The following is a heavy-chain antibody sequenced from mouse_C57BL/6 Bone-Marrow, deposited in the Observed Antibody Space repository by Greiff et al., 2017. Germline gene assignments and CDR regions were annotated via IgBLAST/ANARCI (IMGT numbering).Heavy chain of an antibody. V-gene: IGHV5-12*01. J-gene: IGHJ4*01. CDR3: ARHATTVPARGYAMDY. CDR2: ISNGGGST. Sequence: EVNLVESGGGLVQPGGSLKLSCAASGFTFSDYYMYWVRQTPEKRLEWVAYISNGGGSTYYPDTVKGRFTISRDNAKNTLYLQMSRLKSEDTAMYYCARHATTVPARGYAMDYWGQGTSVTVSS. CDR1: GFTFSDYY. D-gene: IGHD1-1*01.